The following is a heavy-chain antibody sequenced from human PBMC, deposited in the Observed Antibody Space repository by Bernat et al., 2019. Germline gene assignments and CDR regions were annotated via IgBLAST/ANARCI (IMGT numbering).Heavy chain of an antibody. D-gene: IGHD2-2*01. V-gene: IGHV3-33*01. Sequence: QVQLVESGGGVVQPGRSLRLSCAASGFTFSSYGMHWVRQAPGKGLEWVAVIWYAGSNKYYADSVKGRFTISRDNSKNTLYLQMNSLRAEDTAVYYCARGDCSSTRCYGVDYWGQGTLVTVSS. CDR2: IWYAGSNK. CDR3: ARGDCSSTRCYGVDY. J-gene: IGHJ4*02. CDR1: GFTFSSYG.